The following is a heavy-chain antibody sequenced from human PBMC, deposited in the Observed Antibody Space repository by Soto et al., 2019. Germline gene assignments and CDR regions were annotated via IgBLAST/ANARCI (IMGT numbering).Heavy chain of an antibody. D-gene: IGHD3-16*01. Sequence: EEQLVESGGDLVKPGGSLRLSCAASGLTFSNAWMTWVRQAPGKGLEWVGRIKSNTDGGALDYAAPLKGRFTISRDDSRSTLYLLLNSLKPEDTAVYYCATRPAPYYADWSLDYWGQGTLVTVSS. CDR1: GLTFSNAW. CDR3: ATRPAPYYADWSLDY. CDR2: IKSNTDGGAL. J-gene: IGHJ4*02. V-gene: IGHV3-15*01.